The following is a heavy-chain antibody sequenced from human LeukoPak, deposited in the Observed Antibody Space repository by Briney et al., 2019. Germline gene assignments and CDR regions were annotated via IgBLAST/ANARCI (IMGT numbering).Heavy chain of an antibody. Sequence: ASVKVSCKASGYTFTGYYMHWVRQAPGQGLEWMGWINPNSGGTNYAQKFQGRVTMTRDTSISTAYMELSRLRSDDTAVHYCARSIPMVRGGHNWFDPWGQGTLVTVSS. CDR3: ARSIPMVRGGHNWFDP. CDR2: INPNSGGT. D-gene: IGHD3-10*01. CDR1: GYTFTGYY. V-gene: IGHV1-2*02. J-gene: IGHJ5*02.